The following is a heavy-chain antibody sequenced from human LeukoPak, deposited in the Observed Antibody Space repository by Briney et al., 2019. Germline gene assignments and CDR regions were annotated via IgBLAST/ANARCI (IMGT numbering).Heavy chain of an antibody. D-gene: IGHD6-19*01. V-gene: IGHV3-7*03. Sequence: GGSLRLSCAASGFTFSSYWMSWVRQAPGKGLEWVANIKQDGSEKYYVDSVKGRFTISRDNSKNTLYLQINSLRAEDTAVYYCAKDHLPGIVVADRDYWGQGTLVTVSS. J-gene: IGHJ4*02. CDR3: AKDHLPGIVVADRDY. CDR2: IKQDGSEK. CDR1: GFTFSSYW.